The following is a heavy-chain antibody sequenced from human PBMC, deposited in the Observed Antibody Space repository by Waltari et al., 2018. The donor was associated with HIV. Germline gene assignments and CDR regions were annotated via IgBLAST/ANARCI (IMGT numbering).Heavy chain of an antibody. CDR2: IYSDGEI. CDR3: ARDRGGNFWSAHKPAFLDY. Sequence: DVKLVESGGGLVPPGGSLRLSCADSGFAVRSNYMSWVRQAPGKGREGVSVIYSDGEIYYTDSVKGRFIVSRDTSKNVVYLQMNSLGVEDTAVYFCARDRGGNFWSAHKPAFLDYWGQGTLVSVSS. CDR1: GFAVRSNY. J-gene: IGHJ4*02. V-gene: IGHV3-66*01. D-gene: IGHD3-3*01.